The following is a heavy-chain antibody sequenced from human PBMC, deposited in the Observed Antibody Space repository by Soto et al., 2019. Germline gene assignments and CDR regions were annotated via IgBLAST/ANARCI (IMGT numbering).Heavy chain of an antibody. CDR1: GFSLTTTEVA. D-gene: IGHD6-13*01. CDR2: IYWDDDK. CDR3: AHSGPIAPVAFDY. V-gene: IGHV2-5*02. Sequence: QITLKESGPSLVNPTQSLTLTCSFSGFSLTTTEVAVGWIRQPPGKALEWLALIYWDDDKRYSPSLKSSLTITKDTAKNQVVLTMTQVHPEDTATYCGAHSGPIAPVAFDYWGQGTLVTVSS. J-gene: IGHJ4*02.